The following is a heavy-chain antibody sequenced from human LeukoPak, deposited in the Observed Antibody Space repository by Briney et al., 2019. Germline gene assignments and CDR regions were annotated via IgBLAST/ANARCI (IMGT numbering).Heavy chain of an antibody. V-gene: IGHV4-4*07. CDR2: IYTSGST. Sequence: SETLSLTCNVPGGSISTYYWSWIRQPPGKGLEWIGRIYTSGSTNYNPSLKSRVTMSVDTSKNQFSLKLSSVTAADTAVYYCARDRLYNWNDRDAFDIWGQGTMVTVSS. CDR1: GGSISTYY. CDR3: ARDRLYNWNDRDAFDI. D-gene: IGHD1-1*01. J-gene: IGHJ3*02.